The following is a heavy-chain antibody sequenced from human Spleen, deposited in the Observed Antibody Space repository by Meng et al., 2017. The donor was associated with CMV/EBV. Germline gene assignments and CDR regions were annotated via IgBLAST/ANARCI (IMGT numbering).Heavy chain of an antibody. Sequence: GGSLRLSCAASGFTFSSYAMSWVRQAPGKGLEWVAVISFDGTNKLYADSVKGRFSIFRDNSKDTVYVDMNNLRPEDTAVYYCARDSAFWSGGDYYYHGVDVWGPGTTVTVSS. CDR2: ISFDGTNK. CDR1: GFTFSSYA. D-gene: IGHD3-3*01. V-gene: IGHV3-30*04. CDR3: ARDSAFWSGGDYYYHGVDV. J-gene: IGHJ6*02.